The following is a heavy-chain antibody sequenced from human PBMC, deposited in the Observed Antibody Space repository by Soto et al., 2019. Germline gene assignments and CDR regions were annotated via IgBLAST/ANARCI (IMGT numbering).Heavy chain of an antibody. CDR3: AKEKRAVAVAAAFDY. CDR2: ISYDGSNK. D-gene: IGHD6-19*01. CDR1: GFTFSSYG. V-gene: IGHV3-30*18. Sequence: QVQLVESGGGVVQPGRSLRLSCAASGFTFSSYGMHWVRQAPGKGLEWVAVISYDGSNKYYADSVKGRFTISRDNSNNTLYVQMTTLTAEDTAESYCAKEKRAVAVAAAFDYWGQGTLVTVSS. J-gene: IGHJ4*02.